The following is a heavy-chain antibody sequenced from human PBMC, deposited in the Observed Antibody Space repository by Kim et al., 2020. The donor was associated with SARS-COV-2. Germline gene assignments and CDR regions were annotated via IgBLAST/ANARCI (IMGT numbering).Heavy chain of an antibody. J-gene: IGHJ6*02. CDR2: ISGSGGST. CDR3: AKDHTVTHYYYYGMDV. D-gene: IGHD4-17*01. CDR1: GFTFSSYA. Sequence: GGSLRLSCAASGFTFSSYAMSWVRQAPGKGLEWVSAISGSGGSTYYADSVKGRFTISRDNSKNTLYLQMNSLRAEDTAVYYCAKDHTVTHYYYYGMDVWGQGTTVTVSS. V-gene: IGHV3-23*01.